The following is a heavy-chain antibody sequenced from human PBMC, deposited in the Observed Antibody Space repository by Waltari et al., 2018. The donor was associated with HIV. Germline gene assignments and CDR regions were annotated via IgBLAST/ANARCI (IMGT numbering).Heavy chain of an antibody. J-gene: IGHJ4*03. D-gene: IGHD2-21*02. CDR3: VRQGGDQGELLRD. Sequence: QSLLRESGPGLVKPADLLALNCTVPGASMQSRGNYWGWVRQSPATGLEWIGSIYHTGVTFNNPSLKSRIVMSLDASRGQFFLRLRSLTAADTGVYYCVRQGGDQGELLRDWGPGTPVVVST. CDR2: IYHTGVT. V-gene: IGHV4-39*01. CDR1: GASMQSRGNY.